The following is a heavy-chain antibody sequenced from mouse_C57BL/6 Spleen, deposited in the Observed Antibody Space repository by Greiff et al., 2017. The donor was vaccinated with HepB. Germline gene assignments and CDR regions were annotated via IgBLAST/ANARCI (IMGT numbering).Heavy chain of an antibody. Sequence: VKLMESGAELARPGASVKLSCKASGYTFTSYGISWVKQRTGQGLEWIGEIYPRSGNTYYNEKFKGKATLTADKSSSTAYMELRSLTSEDSAVYFCAREAPGAMDYWGQGTSVTVSS. V-gene: IGHV1-81*01. CDR2: IYPRSGNT. CDR3: AREAPGAMDY. J-gene: IGHJ4*01. D-gene: IGHD1-3*01. CDR1: GYTFTSYG.